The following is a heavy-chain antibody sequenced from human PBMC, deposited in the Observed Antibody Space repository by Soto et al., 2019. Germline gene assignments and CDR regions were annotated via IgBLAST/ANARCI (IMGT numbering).Heavy chain of an antibody. CDR2: IIANNGTA. V-gene: IGHV1-69*05. CDR3: ARELRLAGSDWFDP. Sequence: SVKVSCKASGGTFSSYAISWVRQAPGQGLEWMGWIIANNGTANYAQKFQGRVTMTTDASTSTAYMELRSLRSDDTAVYYCARELRLAGSDWFDPWGQGTLVTVSS. J-gene: IGHJ5*02. D-gene: IGHD6-19*01. CDR1: GGTFSSYA.